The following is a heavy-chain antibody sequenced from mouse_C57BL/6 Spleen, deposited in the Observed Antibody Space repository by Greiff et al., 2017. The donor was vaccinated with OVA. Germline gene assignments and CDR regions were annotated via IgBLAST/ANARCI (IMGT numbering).Heavy chain of an antibody. V-gene: IGHV1-39*01. Sequence: EVQLMESGPELVKPGASVKISCKASGYSFTDYNMNWVQQSNGQSLEWIGVINPTYGTTSSNQKFKGKATLTVDKSSSTAYMQLNSLTSEDSAVYYCESPRFAYWGQGTLVTVSA. CDR1: GYSFTDYN. CDR2: INPTYGTT. CDR3: ESPRFAY. J-gene: IGHJ3*01.